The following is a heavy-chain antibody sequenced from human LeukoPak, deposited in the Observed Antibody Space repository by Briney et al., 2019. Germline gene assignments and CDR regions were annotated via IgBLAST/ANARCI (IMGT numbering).Heavy chain of an antibody. D-gene: IGHD1-26*01. CDR1: GYTFADYF. Sequence: ASVKVSCKTSGYTFADYFIHWVRQAPGQGLEWMGIINPSGGSTSYAQKFQGRVTMTRDTSTSTVYMELSSLRSEDTAVYYCARDHGGSYDYWGQGTLVTVSS. CDR2: INPSGGST. J-gene: IGHJ4*02. V-gene: IGHV1-46*01. CDR3: ARDHGGSYDY.